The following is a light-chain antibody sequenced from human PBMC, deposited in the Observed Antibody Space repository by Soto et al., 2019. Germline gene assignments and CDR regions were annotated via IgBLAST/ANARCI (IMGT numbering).Light chain of an antibody. CDR1: SSDIGGYDY. J-gene: IGLJ1*01. CDR3: SSYTGTSAPYV. CDR2: DVS. Sequence: QSVLTQPASVSGFPGQSITISCTGTSSDIGGYDYVSWYQQHPGKAPKLIIYDVSGRPSGVSNRFSGSKSANTASLTISGLQAEDEADYHCSSYTGTSAPYVFGTGTKLTVL. V-gene: IGLV2-14*03.